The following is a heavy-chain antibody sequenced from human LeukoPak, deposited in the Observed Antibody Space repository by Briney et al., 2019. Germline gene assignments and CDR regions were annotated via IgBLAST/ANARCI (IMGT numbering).Heavy chain of an antibody. V-gene: IGHV3-66*01. CDR1: GFTVSSNY. D-gene: IGHD4-17*01. Sequence: GGSLRLSCAASGFTVSSNYMSWVRQAPGKGLEWVSVIYSGGSTYYADSVKGRFTISRDNSKNTLYLQMNSLRAEDTAVYYCGREKEYGDPHFDYWGQGTLVTVSS. CDR2: IYSGGST. CDR3: GREKEYGDPHFDY. J-gene: IGHJ4*02.